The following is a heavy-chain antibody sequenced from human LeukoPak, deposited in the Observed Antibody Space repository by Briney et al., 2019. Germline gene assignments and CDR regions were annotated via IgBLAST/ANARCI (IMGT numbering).Heavy chain of an antibody. CDR2: IRSKTNNYAT. CDR3: ARHNYDRSGYGAFDI. CDR1: GFTFSGSD. V-gene: IGHV3-73*01. D-gene: IGHD3-22*01. Sequence: GGSLRLSCAASGFTFSGSDIHWVRQASGKGLEWVGHIRSKTNNYATADAASVKGRFTFSRDDSKNTAYIQMNSLKTEDTAVYYCARHNYDRSGYGAFDIWGQGTMVTVSS. J-gene: IGHJ3*02.